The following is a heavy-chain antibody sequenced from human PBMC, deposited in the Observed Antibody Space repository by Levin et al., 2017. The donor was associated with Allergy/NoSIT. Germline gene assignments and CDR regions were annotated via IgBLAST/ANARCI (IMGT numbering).Heavy chain of an antibody. J-gene: IGHJ6*02. CDR2: INPSGGST. CDR3: ARKGEYQLLYRGRGEVVDYYGMDV. V-gene: IGHV1-46*01. Sequence: ASVKVSCKASGYTFTSYYMHWVRQAPGQGLEWMGIINPSGGSTSYAQKFQGRVTMTRDTSTSTVYMELSSLRSEDTAVYYCARKGEYQLLYRGRGEVVDYYGMDVWGQGTTVTVSS. CDR1: GYTFTSYY. D-gene: IGHD2-2*02.